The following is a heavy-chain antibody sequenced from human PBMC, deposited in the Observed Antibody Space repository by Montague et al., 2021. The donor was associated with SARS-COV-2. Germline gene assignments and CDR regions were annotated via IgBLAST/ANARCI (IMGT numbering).Heavy chain of an antibody. CDR3: ARSIWFGPFDY. CDR2: IKQDGSEK. CDR1: GFTFSSYW. D-gene: IGHD3-10*01. Sequence: SLRLSCAASGFTFSSYWMSWVRQAPGKGLEWVANIKQDGSEKYYVDSVKGRFTISRDNAKTSLFLQMNSLRAEDTAVYFCARSIWFGPFDYWGQGTLATVSS. V-gene: IGHV3-7*01. J-gene: IGHJ4*02.